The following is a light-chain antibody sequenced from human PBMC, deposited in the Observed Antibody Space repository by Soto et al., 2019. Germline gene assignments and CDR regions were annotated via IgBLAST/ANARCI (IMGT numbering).Light chain of an antibody. V-gene: IGKV3-20*01. CDR3: QQQGI. CDR1: RSLSSSY. Sequence: EIVLTQSPGTLSLSPGERATLSCRASRSLSSSYVVWYQQKPGQAPRLLIYAASRRATGIPDRFSGSGSATEYTLTISRLEPEDFAVYYCQQQGIFGQETKLEIK. J-gene: IGKJ2*01. CDR2: AAS.